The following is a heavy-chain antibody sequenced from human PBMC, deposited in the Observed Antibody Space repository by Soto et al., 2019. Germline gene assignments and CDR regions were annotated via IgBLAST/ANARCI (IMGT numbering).Heavy chain of an antibody. CDR1: GYPFTSYG. D-gene: IGHD5-12*01. CDR2: ISAYNGNR. CDR3: ARGRIVASIHDAFEI. Sequence: ASVKVSCKASGYPFTSYGISWVRQAPGQGLEWVAWISAYNGNRDTAQKFQGRVTMTLDTSTDTAHMVLGDLTSADTGVYYCARGRIVASIHDAFEIWGQGTKVTVSS. J-gene: IGHJ3*02. V-gene: IGHV1-18*01.